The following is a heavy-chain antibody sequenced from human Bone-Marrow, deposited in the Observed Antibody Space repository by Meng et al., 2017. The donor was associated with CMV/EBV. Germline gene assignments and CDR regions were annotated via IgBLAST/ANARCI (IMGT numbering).Heavy chain of an antibody. CDR2: INHSGST. CDR3: ARGGGPFDY. D-gene: IGHD3-16*01. J-gene: IGHJ4*02. CDR1: GGSFSGYY. V-gene: IGHV4-34*01. Sequence: VQLQQWGAGLLKPSETLSLPCAVYGGSFSGYYWSWIRQPPGKGLEWIGEINHSGSTNYNPSLKSRVTISVDTSKNQFSLKLSSVTAADTAVYYCARGGGPFDYWGQGTLVTVSS.